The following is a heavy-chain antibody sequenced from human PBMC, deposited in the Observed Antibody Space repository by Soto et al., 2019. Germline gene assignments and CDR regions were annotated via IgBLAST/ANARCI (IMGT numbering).Heavy chain of an antibody. Sequence: GASVKVSCKASGGTFSSYAISWVRQAPGQGLEWMGWIIAYNGNTNYAQKLQGRVTMTTDTSTSTAYMELRSLRSDDTAVYYCARALMDDAFDIWGQGTMVTVSS. D-gene: IGHD2-8*01. CDR1: GGTFSSYA. J-gene: IGHJ3*02. CDR2: IIAYNGNT. CDR3: ARALMDDAFDI. V-gene: IGHV1-18*01.